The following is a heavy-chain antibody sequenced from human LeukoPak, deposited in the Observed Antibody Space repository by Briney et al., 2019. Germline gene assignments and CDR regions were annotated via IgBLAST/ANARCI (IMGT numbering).Heavy chain of an antibody. CDR2: ISGTGGYT. Sequence: GGSLRLSCAASGFTFSNYAMTWVRQAPGKGPEWVSTISGTGGYTYYAEPGKGRLTISKDNTKNTLYLQMYSLRAEDTAVYYCAKDLGGYSYGRIDYWGQGTLVTVSS. V-gene: IGHV3-23*01. CDR1: GFTFSNYA. D-gene: IGHD5-18*01. J-gene: IGHJ4*02. CDR3: AKDLGGYSYGRIDY.